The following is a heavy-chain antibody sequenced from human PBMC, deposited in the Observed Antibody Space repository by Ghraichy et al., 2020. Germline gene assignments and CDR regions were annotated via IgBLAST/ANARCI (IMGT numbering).Heavy chain of an antibody. J-gene: IGHJ4*02. V-gene: IGHV4-39*07. CDR1: GGSISSSSYY. CDR2: IYYSGST. CDR3: ARGNPGEPFDY. D-gene: IGHD1-14*01. Sequence: SETLSLTCTVSGGSISSSSYYWGWIRQPPGKGLEWIGSIYYSGSTYYNPSLKSRVTISVDTSKNQFSLKLSSVTAADTAVYYCARGNPGEPFDYWGQGTLVTVSS.